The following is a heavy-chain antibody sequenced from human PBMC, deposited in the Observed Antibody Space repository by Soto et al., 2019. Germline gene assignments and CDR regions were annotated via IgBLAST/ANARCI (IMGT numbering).Heavy chain of an antibody. CDR2: IIPILGIA. D-gene: IGHD4-17*01. Sequence: QVQLVQSGAEVKKPGSSVKVSCKASGGTFSSYTISWVRQAPGQGLEWMGRIIPILGIANYAQKFQGRVTITADKSTSTAYMELSSLRSEDTAVYYCARDNGGPPGDYGDYEANYWGQGTLVTVSS. CDR1: GGTFSSYT. V-gene: IGHV1-69*08. J-gene: IGHJ4*02. CDR3: ARDNGGPPGDYGDYEANY.